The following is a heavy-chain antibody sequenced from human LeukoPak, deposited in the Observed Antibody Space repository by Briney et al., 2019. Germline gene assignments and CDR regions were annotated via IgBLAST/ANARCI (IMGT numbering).Heavy chain of an antibody. D-gene: IGHD6-13*01. Sequence: GGSLRLSCAASGFTFSSYSMNWVRQAPGKGLEWVSYISSSSSTIYYADSVKGRFTISRDDAKNSLHLQMNSLRAEDTAVYYCASGAGYSSSWELVPFDYWGQGTLVTVSS. V-gene: IGHV3-48*01. J-gene: IGHJ4*02. CDR1: GFTFSSYS. CDR2: ISSSSSTI. CDR3: ASGAGYSSSWELVPFDY.